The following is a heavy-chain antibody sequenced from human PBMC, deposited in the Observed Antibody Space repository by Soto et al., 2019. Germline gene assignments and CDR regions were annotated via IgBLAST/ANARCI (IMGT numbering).Heavy chain of an antibody. CDR1: GYSFTSYW. J-gene: IGHJ5*02. D-gene: IGHD3-10*01. CDR2: IYPGDSDT. Sequence: GESLKISCKGSGYSFTSYWIGWVRQMPGKGLEWMGIIYPGDSDTRYSPSFQGQVTISADKSISTAYLQWSSLKASDTAMYYCTRVSMVRGVGTRSFDPSCQGTLVTVFS. CDR3: TRVSMVRGVGTRSFDP. V-gene: IGHV5-51*01.